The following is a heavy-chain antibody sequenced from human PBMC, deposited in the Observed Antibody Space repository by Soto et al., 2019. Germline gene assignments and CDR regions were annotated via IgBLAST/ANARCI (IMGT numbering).Heavy chain of an antibody. CDR2: VSFDGSNK. V-gene: IGHV3-30-3*01. J-gene: IGHJ5*02. CDR1: GFTFSTHA. Sequence: QVQLVESGGGVVQPGRSLRLSCAASGFTFSTHAMHWVRQAPGKGLECVAIVSFDGSNKYYADSVKGRFTISRNNFKNPLYLQMSGLTPEDTAFYYCARDQTGITTAGGRLIDRWGQGTLVTVSS. D-gene: IGHD6-13*01. CDR3: ARDQTGITTAGGRLIDR.